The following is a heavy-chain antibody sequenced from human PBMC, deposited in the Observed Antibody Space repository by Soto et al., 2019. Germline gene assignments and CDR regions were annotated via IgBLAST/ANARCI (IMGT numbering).Heavy chain of an antibody. CDR2: IRSSDNTR. J-gene: IGHJ4*02. V-gene: IGHV3-11*01. CDR3: ARGNALHDY. Sequence: GGSLRLSCAASGFSFSDYYMSWIRQAPGKGLEWVSYIRSSDNTRYYADSVKGRFTISRDNAKNSLYLQMNSLRAEDTAVYYCARGNALHDYWGQGTLVTVSS. CDR1: GFSFSDYY. D-gene: IGHD2-2*01.